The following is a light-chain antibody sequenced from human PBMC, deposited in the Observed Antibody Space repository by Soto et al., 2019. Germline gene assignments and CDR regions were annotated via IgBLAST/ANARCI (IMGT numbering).Light chain of an antibody. J-gene: IGKJ2*01. CDR2: LGS. CDR1: QSLLHSNGYNY. V-gene: IGKV2-28*01. CDR3: MQALQTPRT. Sequence: DIVMTQSPLSLPVTPGEPASISCRSSQSLLHSNGYNYLDWDLQKPGQSPQLLIYLGSNRASGVPDRFSGSGSGTDFTLKISRVEAEDVGVYYCMQALQTPRTFGQGTKLDIK.